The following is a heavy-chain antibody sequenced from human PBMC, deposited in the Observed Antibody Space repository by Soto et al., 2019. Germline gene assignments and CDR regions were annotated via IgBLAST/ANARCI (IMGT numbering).Heavy chain of an antibody. CDR3: AHKGGRGAGMDV. V-gene: IGHV2-5*02. Sequence: QITLKESGPTLVKPTQTLTLTCTFSGFSLSTSGVGVVWIRQPPGKALEWLALIYWDGDERYSPFLKSRLTITKDTSKNQVALTMTNMDPADTATYYCAHKGGRGAGMDVWGQGTTVTVSS. CDR1: GFSLSTSGVG. D-gene: IGHD2-15*01. J-gene: IGHJ6*02. CDR2: IYWDGDE.